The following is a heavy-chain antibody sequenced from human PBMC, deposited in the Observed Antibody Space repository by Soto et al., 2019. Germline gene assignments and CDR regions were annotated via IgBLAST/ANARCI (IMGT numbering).Heavy chain of an antibody. J-gene: IGHJ3*02. Sequence: GESLKISCKGSGYRFTSYWIGWVRPMPGKGLEWMGIIYPGDSDTRYSPSFQGQVTISADKSISTAYLQWSSLKASDTAMYYCARPTYSGYDYSAFDIWGQGTMVTVSS. D-gene: IGHD5-12*01. CDR2: IYPGDSDT. CDR1: GYRFTSYW. V-gene: IGHV5-51*01. CDR3: ARPTYSGYDYSAFDI.